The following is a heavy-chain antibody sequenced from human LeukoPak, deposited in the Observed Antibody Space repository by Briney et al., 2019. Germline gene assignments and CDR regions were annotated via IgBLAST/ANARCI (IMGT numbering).Heavy chain of an antibody. CDR3: ASAQYQVPGMDV. Sequence: PSETLSLTCSVSGASISSHYWSWIRQPPGKGLEWIGYIYYSGSTNYNPSLKSRVTISVDTSKNQFSLKLSSVTAADTAVYYCASAQYQVPGMDVWGQGTTVTVSS. J-gene: IGHJ6*02. D-gene: IGHD2-2*01. CDR2: IYYSGST. CDR1: GASISSHY. V-gene: IGHV4-59*11.